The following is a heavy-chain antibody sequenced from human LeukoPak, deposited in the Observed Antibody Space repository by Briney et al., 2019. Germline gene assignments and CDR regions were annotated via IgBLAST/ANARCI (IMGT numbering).Heavy chain of an antibody. D-gene: IGHD2-2*02. CDR3: ARSSPEKSEYIVVVPAAIWRYYFDY. CDR1: GGSISSGGYY. V-gene: IGHV4-30-2*01. J-gene: IGHJ4*02. Sequence: SETLSLTCTVSGGSISSGGYYWSWIRQPPGKGLEWIGYIYHSGSTYYNPSLKSRVTISVDRSKNQFSLKLSSVTAADTAVYYCARSSPEKSEYIVVVPAAIWRYYFDYWGQGTLVTVSS. CDR2: IYHSGST.